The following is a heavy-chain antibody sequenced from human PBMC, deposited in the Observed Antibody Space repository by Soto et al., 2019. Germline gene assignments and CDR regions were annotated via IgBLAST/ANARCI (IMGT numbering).Heavy chain of an antibody. Sequence: SETLSLTCAVSGGSISSGGYSWSWIRQPPGKGLEWIGYIYHSGSTYYNPSLKSRVTISVDRSRNQFSLKLSSVTAADTAVYYCDRGGTSWTLGFACWGQGTLVTVSS. CDR2: IYHSGST. J-gene: IGHJ4*02. CDR1: GGSISSGGYS. V-gene: IGHV4-30-2*01. D-gene: IGHD6-13*01. CDR3: DRGGTSWTLGFAC.